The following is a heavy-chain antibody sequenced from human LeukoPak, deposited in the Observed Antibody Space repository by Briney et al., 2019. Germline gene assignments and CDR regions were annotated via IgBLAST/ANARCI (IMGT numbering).Heavy chain of an antibody. D-gene: IGHD3-10*01. Sequence: GGSLRLSCAASGFTFSSYEMNWVRQAPGKGLEWVSYISSSGSTIYYADSVKGRFTISRDNAKNSLYLQMNSLRAEDTAVYYCARRGVRKYYFDYWGQGTLVTVSS. CDR3: ARRGVRKYYFDY. CDR1: GFTFSSYE. CDR2: ISSSGSTI. J-gene: IGHJ4*02. V-gene: IGHV3-48*03.